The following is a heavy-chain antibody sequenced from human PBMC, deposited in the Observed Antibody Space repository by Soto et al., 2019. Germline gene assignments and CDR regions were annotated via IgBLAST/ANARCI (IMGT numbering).Heavy chain of an antibody. J-gene: IGHJ5*01. D-gene: IGHD3-10*01. V-gene: IGHV4-59*11. Sequence: QVQLQESGPGLVKPSETLSLTCTVSGGINSHYWSWIRQAPGKGLEWIGYIYYSGHTNYHPPLKSRITISVDTSESQLSLNLRSVTAAETAVYYCAGVTIVNKYKWFDVWGQGILVTVSS. CDR1: GGINSHY. CDR2: IYYSGHT. CDR3: AGVTIVNKYKWFDV.